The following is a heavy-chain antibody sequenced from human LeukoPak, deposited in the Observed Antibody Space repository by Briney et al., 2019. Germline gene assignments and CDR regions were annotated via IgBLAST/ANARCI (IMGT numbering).Heavy chain of an antibody. Sequence: ASVKVSRKASGYTFTSYYMHWVRQAPGQGLEWMGIINPSGGSTSYAQKFQGRVTMTRDTSTSTVYMELSSLRSEDTAVYYCARDLKAYYYDSSGYSDAFDIWGQGTMVTVSS. V-gene: IGHV1-46*01. D-gene: IGHD3-22*01. CDR3: ARDLKAYYYDSSGYSDAFDI. J-gene: IGHJ3*02. CDR1: GYTFTSYY. CDR2: INPSGGST.